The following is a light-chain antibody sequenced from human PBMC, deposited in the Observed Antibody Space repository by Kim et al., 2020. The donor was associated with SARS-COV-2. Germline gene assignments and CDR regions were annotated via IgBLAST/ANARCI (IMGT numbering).Light chain of an antibody. V-gene: IGLV2-23*01. J-gene: IGLJ3*02. CDR3: CSYAGSSTLV. CDR2: EGS. Sequence: GQSITISCPGTSSDVGSYNLVSLYQQHPGKAPKLMIYEGSKRPSGVSNRFSGSKSGNTASLTISGLQAEDEADYYCCSYAGSSTLVFGGGTQLTVL. CDR1: SSDVGSYNL.